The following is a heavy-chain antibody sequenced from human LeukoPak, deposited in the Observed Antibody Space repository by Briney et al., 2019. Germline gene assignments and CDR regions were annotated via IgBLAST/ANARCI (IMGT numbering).Heavy chain of an antibody. Sequence: SETLSLTCAVSGGTISSYDWTWIRQPPGTGLEWIWYIYYSGSTNYNPSLKSRVTISVDTSKSQFSLKLSSVTAADTAVYYCARHPTHSSGWINAFDIWGQGTMVTVSS. CDR3: ARHPTHSSGWINAFDI. CDR2: IYYSGST. V-gene: IGHV4-59*08. J-gene: IGHJ3*02. D-gene: IGHD6-19*01. CDR1: GGTISSYD.